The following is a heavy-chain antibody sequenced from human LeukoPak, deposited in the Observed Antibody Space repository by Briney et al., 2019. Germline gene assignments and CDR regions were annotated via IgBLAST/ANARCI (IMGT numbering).Heavy chain of an antibody. Sequence: GESLKISCKISGYRLTNNWIGWVRQVPGKGLEWVANINQDGNERYYMDSVKGRFTISRDNAKNSLYLQMNSLRAEDTAVYYCAREESYSSGWYLDYYYYYYMDVWGKGTTVTISS. V-gene: IGHV3-7*01. CDR3: AREESYSSGWYLDYYYYYYMDV. CDR2: INQDGNER. CDR1: GYRLTNNW. D-gene: IGHD6-19*01. J-gene: IGHJ6*03.